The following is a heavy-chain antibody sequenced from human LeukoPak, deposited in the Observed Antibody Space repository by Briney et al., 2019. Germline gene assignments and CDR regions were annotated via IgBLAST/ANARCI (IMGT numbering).Heavy chain of an antibody. D-gene: IGHD3-22*01. CDR2: ISSSGSTI. V-gene: IGHV3-48*03. CDR1: GFTFSSYE. Sequence: PGGSLRLSCAASGFTFSSYEMNWVRQAPGKGLEWVSYISSSGSTIYYADSVKGRFTISRDNSKNTLYLQMNSLRAEDTAVYYCAKVRLYYDSSGPFDYWGQGTLVTVSS. J-gene: IGHJ4*02. CDR3: AKVRLYYDSSGPFDY.